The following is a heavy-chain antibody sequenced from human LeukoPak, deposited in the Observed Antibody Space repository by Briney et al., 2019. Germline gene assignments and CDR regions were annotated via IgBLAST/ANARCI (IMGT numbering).Heavy chain of an antibody. D-gene: IGHD5-24*01. J-gene: IGHJ4*02. CDR1: GFIFSRYA. V-gene: IGHV3-23*01. CDR2: ISSGGESP. CDR3: AKKSRDGYNPLDY. Sequence: PGGSLRLSCAASGFIFSRYAMSWVRQAPGKGLEWVCGISSGGESPYYADSVRGRFTISRDNSKNTLYLEINSLRAEDTAVYSCAKKSRDGYNPLDYLGQGTLVTVSS.